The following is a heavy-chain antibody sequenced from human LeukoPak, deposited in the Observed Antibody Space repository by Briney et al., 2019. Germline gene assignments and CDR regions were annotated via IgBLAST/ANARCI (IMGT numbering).Heavy chain of an antibody. Sequence: GGSLRLSCAASGFTFSSYSMNWVRQAPGKGLVWVSRINTDGSSTTYADPVKGRFTISRDNAKNTLYLQMNSLRAEDTAVYYCASLYSSSSYMDVWGKGTTVTVSS. D-gene: IGHD6-6*01. CDR2: INTDGSST. V-gene: IGHV3-74*01. CDR3: ASLYSSSSYMDV. CDR1: GFTFSSYS. J-gene: IGHJ6*03.